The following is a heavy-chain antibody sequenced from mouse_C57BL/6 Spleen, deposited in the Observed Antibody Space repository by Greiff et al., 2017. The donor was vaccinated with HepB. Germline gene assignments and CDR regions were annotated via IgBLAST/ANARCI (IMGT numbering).Heavy chain of an antibody. D-gene: IGHD2-5*01. Sequence: EVNLVESGGGLVQPGGSLKLSCAASGFTFSDYYMYWVRQTPEKRLEWVAYISNGGGSTYYPDTVKGRFTISRDNAKNTLYLQMSRLKSEDTAMYYCARRGYSNSFAYWGQGTLVTVSA. CDR3: ARRGYSNSFAY. CDR1: GFTFSDYY. CDR2: ISNGGGST. J-gene: IGHJ3*01. V-gene: IGHV5-12*01.